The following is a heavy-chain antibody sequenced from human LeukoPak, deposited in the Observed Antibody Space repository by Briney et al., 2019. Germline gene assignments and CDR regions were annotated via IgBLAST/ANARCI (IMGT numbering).Heavy chain of an antibody. V-gene: IGHV4-34*01. D-gene: IGHD6-13*01. CDR2: INHSGST. Sequence: PSETLSLTCAVYGGSFSGYYRSWIRQPPGKGLEWIGEINHSGSTNYNPSLKSRVTISVDTSKNQFSLKLSSVTAADTAVYYCARGRYSSSWYHPYYFDYWGQGTLVTVSS. CDR3: ARGRYSSSWYHPYYFDY. J-gene: IGHJ4*02. CDR1: GGSFSGYY.